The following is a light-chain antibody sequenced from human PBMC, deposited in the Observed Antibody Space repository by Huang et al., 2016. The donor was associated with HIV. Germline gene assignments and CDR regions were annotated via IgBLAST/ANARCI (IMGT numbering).Light chain of an antibody. Sequence: IVLTQSPGTRSLSPGERATLSCRASQSVGSSDLAWYQQQPGEAPRLLIQGAPSRATGIPGRFSGSGAGTDFTLTISRLEPEDVAVYYCQQYGCSPWTFGQGTKVEIK. CDR2: GAP. CDR1: QSVGSSD. CDR3: QQYGCSPWT. V-gene: IGKV3-20*01. J-gene: IGKJ1*01.